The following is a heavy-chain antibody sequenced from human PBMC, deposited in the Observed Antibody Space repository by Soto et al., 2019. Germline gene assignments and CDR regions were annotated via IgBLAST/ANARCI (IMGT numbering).Heavy chain of an antibody. D-gene: IGHD4-17*01. Sequence: SLTCAVSGGSISSGGYSWSWIRQPPGKGLEWIGYIYHSGSTYYNPSLKSRVTISVDRSKNQFSLKLSTVTAADTAVYYCARLRVTTVDYWGQGTLVTVSS. CDR3: ARLRVTTVDY. V-gene: IGHV4-30-2*01. J-gene: IGHJ4*02. CDR1: GGSISSGGYS. CDR2: IYHSGST.